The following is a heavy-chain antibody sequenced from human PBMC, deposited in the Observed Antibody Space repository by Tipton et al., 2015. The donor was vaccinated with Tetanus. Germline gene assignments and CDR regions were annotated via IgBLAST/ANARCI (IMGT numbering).Heavy chain of an antibody. J-gene: IGHJ4*02. D-gene: IGHD6-13*01. V-gene: IGHV4-59*01. CDR3: ARAGGGSWGNFDY. CDR1: GGSISSYY. CDR2: IYYSGST. Sequence: TLSLTCTVSGGSISSYYWSWIRQPPGKGLEWIGYIYYSGSTNYNPPLKSRVTISVDTSKNQFSLKLSSVTAADTAVYYCARAGGGSWGNFDYWGQGTLVTASS.